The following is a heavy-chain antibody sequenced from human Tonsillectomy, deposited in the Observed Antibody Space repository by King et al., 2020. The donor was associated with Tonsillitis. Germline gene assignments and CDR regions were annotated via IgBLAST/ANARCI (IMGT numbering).Heavy chain of an antibody. J-gene: IGHJ4*02. CDR1: GFTFNDYA. Sequence: VQLVESGGGLVQPGRSLRLSCAASGFTFNDYAMHWVRQAPGKGLEWVSGISWSSVSIAYADSVKGRFTISRDNAKNSLYLQMNSLRPEDTAFYYCEKAAGNNGPSDYWGQGTLVTVTS. D-gene: IGHD1-14*01. CDR2: ISWSSVSI. V-gene: IGHV3-9*01. CDR3: EKAAGNNGPSDY.